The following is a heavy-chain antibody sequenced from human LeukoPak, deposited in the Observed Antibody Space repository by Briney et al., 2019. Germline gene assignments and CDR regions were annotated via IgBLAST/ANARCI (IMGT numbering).Heavy chain of an antibody. CDR1: LGTFSSYT. CDR2: IIPILGIA. J-gene: IGHJ5*02. Sequence: SVKVSSKPSLGTFSSYTISSVRQAPGQGLEWMGTIIPILGIANYAQKFQGRVTITADKSTSTAYMELSSLRSEDTAVYYCARTAYGGYWFDPWGQGTLVTVSS. CDR3: ARTAYGGYWFDP. D-gene: IGHD4-17*01. V-gene: IGHV1-69*02.